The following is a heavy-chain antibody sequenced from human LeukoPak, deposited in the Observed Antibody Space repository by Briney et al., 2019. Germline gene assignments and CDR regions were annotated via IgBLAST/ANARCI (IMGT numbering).Heavy chain of an antibody. V-gene: IGHV3-23*01. Sequence: GGSLRLSCAASGFTFSSYAMSWVRQAPGKGLEWVSAISGSGGSTYYADSVKGRFSISRDNAKNSLYLQMNSLRADDTAVYYCAGVGGIAAAGDYWGQGTLVTVSS. CDR2: ISGSGGST. CDR3: AGVGGIAAAGDY. CDR1: GFTFSSYA. D-gene: IGHD6-13*01. J-gene: IGHJ4*02.